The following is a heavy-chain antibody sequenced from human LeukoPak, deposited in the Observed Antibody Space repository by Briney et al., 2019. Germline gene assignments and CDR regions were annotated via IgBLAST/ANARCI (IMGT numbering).Heavy chain of an antibody. J-gene: IGHJ4*02. V-gene: IGHV3-49*03. CDR1: GFNFGDYA. Sequence: GALRLSCTTSGFNFGDYAMSWFRQAPEKGLGGVGFITNKAFGGTAEYAASVKGRLTISRDDSRSIAYLQMDNLRTEDTGVYYCTRDEYGVGSNFFDYWGQGTLVTVST. D-gene: IGHD4-17*01. CDR3: TRDEYGVGSNFFDY. CDR2: ITNKAFGGTA.